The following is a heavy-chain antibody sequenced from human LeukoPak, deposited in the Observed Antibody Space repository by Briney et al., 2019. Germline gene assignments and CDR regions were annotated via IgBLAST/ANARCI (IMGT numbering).Heavy chain of an antibody. D-gene: IGHD3-3*01. CDR2: INHSGST. J-gene: IGHJ4*02. V-gene: IGHV4-34*01. CDR3: ARGPRITIFGVVTPEYYFDY. Sequence: SETLSLTCAVYGGSFSGYYWSWIRQPPGKGLEWIGEINHSGSTNYNPSLKSRVTISVDTSKNQFSLKLSSVTAADTAVCYCARGPRITIFGVVTPEYYFDYWGQGTLVTVSS. CDR1: GGSFSGYY.